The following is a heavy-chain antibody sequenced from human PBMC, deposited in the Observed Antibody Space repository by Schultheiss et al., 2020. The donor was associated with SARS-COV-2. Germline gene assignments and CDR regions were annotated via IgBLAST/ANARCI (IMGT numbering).Heavy chain of an antibody. Sequence: GESLKISCAASGFTFSSYAMHWVRQAPGKGLEYVSAISSNGGSTYYANSVKGRFTISRDNSKNTLYLQMGSLRAEDMAVYYCAREREYDFWCGYYKVWNDAFDIWGQGTMVTVSS. D-gene: IGHD3-3*01. CDR2: ISSNGGST. CDR3: AREREYDFWCGYYKVWNDAFDI. J-gene: IGHJ3*02. V-gene: IGHV3-64*01. CDR1: GFTFSSYA.